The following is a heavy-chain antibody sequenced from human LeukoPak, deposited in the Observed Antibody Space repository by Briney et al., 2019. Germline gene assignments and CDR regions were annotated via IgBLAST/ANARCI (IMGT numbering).Heavy chain of an antibody. J-gene: IGHJ4*02. D-gene: IGHD2-2*01. CDR2: IKQDGSEK. CDR1: GFTFSSYW. V-gene: IGHV3-7*03. Sequence: PGGSLRLSCAASGFTFSSYWMSWVRQAPGKGLEWVANIKQDGSEKYYVDSVKGRFTISRDNAKNSLYLQMNSLRAEDTALYYCAKGYCSSTSCISGGYWGQGTLVTVSS. CDR3: AKGYCSSTSCISGGY.